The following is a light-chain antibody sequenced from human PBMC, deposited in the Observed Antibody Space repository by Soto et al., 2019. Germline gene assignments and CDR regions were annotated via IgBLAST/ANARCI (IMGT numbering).Light chain of an antibody. J-gene: IGLJ1*01. CDR3: CSYTSTSSLFV. CDR2: EVT. Sequence: QSVLTQPASVSGSPGQSITISCTGTSRDIGGYNYVSWYQQHPGKAPKLMIYEVTNRPSGVSNRFSGSKSGNTASLTISGLQAEDEADYYCCSYTSTSSLFVFGAGTKLTVL. V-gene: IGLV2-14*01. CDR1: SRDIGGYNY.